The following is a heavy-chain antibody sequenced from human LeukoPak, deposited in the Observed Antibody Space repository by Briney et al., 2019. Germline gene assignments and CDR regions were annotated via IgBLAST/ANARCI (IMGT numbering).Heavy chain of an antibody. J-gene: IGHJ3*02. CDR3: ARSRRDGYNYDAFDI. D-gene: IGHD5-24*01. CDR1: GSSFTSYW. CDR2: IYPGDSDT. V-gene: IGHV5-51*01. Sequence: GESLQISCQGSGSSFTSYWIGWVRQLPGKGLEWMGIIYPGDSDTRYSPSFQGQVTISADKSISTAYLQWSSLKASDTAMYYCARSRRDGYNYDAFDIWGQGTMVTVSS.